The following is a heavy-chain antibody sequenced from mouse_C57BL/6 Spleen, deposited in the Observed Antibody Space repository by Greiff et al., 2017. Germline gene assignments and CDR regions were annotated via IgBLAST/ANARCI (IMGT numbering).Heavy chain of an antibody. Sequence: EVKLVESGEGLVKPGGSLKLSCAASGFTFSSYAMSWVRQTPEKRLEWVAYISSGGDYIYYADTVKGRFTISRDNARNTLYLQMSSLKSEDTAMYYCTRDEDSSGYVAYWGQGTLVTVSA. CDR1: GFTFSSYA. V-gene: IGHV5-9-1*02. J-gene: IGHJ3*01. D-gene: IGHD3-2*02. CDR3: TRDEDSSGYVAY. CDR2: ISSGGDYI.